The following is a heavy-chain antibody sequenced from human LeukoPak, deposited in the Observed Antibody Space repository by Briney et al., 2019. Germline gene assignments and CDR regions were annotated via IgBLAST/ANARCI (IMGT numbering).Heavy chain of an antibody. CDR3: ARQVTFGYAYAYYFDY. CDR1: GGSISTSYYY. D-gene: IGHD5-18*01. J-gene: IGHJ4*02. Sequence: SETLSLTCTVSGGSISTSYYYWGWIRQPPGKGLEWIGNIHNSESTYYNPSLKSRVTISVDTSKNQFSLKLSSVTAADTAVYYCARQVTFGYAYAYYFDYWGQGSLVTVSS. V-gene: IGHV4-39*01. CDR2: IHNSEST.